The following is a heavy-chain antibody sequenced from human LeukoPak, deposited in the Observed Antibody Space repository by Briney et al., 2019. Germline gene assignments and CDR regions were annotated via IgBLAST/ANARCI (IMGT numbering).Heavy chain of an antibody. D-gene: IGHD3-10*01. CDR1: GFTFSSYE. CDR2: ISTSGSPI. CDR3: ARGSYGSGARYDY. V-gene: IGHV3-48*03. Sequence: GGSLRLSCAASGFTFSSYEMNWVRQAPGKGLEWISYISTSGSPIYYADSVKGRFTISRDKAKNSLYLQMNSLRAEDTAVYYCARGSYGSGARYDYWGQGTLVTVSS. J-gene: IGHJ4*02.